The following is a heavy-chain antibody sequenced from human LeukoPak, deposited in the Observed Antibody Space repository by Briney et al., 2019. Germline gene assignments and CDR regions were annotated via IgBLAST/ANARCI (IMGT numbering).Heavy chain of an antibody. CDR1: GFTFSTYG. J-gene: IGHJ5*02. V-gene: IGHV3-23*01. CDR2: ISGRDGNT. CDR3: AKGGGYDLDWFDP. Sequence: GGTLRLSCAASGFTFSTYGMNWVRQAPGKGLEWVSAISGRDGNTYYADSVKGRFTISRDNSKNTLYLQMNSLRAEDTAVYYCAKGGGYDLDWFDPWGQGTLVTVSS. D-gene: IGHD5-12*01.